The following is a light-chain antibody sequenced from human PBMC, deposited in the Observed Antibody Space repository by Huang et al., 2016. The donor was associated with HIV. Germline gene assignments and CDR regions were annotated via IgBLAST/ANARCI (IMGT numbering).Light chain of an antibody. CDR1: QSISSY. V-gene: IGKV1-39*01. Sequence: DIQMTQSPSSLSASVGDRVTITCRASQSISSYLNWYQQKPGKAPKLLIYAESSVQSGVPSRFSGSGSGTDFTLTISSLQPEDFATYYCQQSYSTPFTFGPGTKVDIK. J-gene: IGKJ3*01. CDR2: AES. CDR3: QQSYSTPFT.